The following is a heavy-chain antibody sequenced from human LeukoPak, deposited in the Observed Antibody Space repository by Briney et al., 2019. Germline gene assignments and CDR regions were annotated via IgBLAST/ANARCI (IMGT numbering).Heavy chain of an antibody. CDR1: GYTFTGYY. D-gene: IGHD3-3*01. V-gene: IGHV1-8*03. Sequence: ASVKVSCKASGYTFTGYYMHWVRQAPGQGLEWMGWINPNSGNTGYAQKFQGRVTITRNTSISTAYMELSSLRSEDTAVYYCARGPRQSYDFWSGYYRTYYFDYWGQGTLVTVSS. CDR2: INPNSGNT. CDR3: ARGPRQSYDFWSGYYRTYYFDY. J-gene: IGHJ4*02.